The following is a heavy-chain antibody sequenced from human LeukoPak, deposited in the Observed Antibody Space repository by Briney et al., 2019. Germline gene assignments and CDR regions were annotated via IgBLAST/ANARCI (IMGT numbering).Heavy chain of an antibody. CDR3: ARGRRVRGPYYYYMDV. CDR1: GGSFSGYY. J-gene: IGHJ6*03. Sequence: SETLSLTCAVYGGSFSGYYWSWIRQPPGKGLEWIGEINHSGSTNYNPSLKSRVTISVDTSKNQFSLKLSSVTAADTAVYYCARGRRVRGPYYYYMDVWGKGTTVTVSS. CDR2: INHSGST. V-gene: IGHV4-34*01. D-gene: IGHD2-15*01.